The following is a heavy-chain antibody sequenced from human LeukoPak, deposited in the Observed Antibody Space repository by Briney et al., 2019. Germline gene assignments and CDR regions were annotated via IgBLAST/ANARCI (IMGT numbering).Heavy chain of an antibody. CDR3: VRDFSLTRLERPFDN. D-gene: IGHD1-1*01. Sequence: PGGSLRLSCAASGFAFDTYAMTWVRQAPGKGLEWVSVFSGSGDSTYYADSVKGRFTISRDNSRNTLYLQMNSLRVEDTAMYYCVRDFSLTRLERPFDNWGQGTLVTVSS. V-gene: IGHV3-23*01. J-gene: IGHJ4*02. CDR1: GFAFDTYA. CDR2: FSGSGDST.